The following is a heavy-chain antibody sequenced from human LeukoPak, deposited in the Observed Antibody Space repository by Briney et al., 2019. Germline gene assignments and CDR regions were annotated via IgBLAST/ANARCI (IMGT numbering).Heavy chain of an antibody. Sequence: PSETLSLTCTVSGGSISSGSYYWGWIRQPPGKGMEWIASMYYSGTTFYSPSLKSRVTISVDTSKNQLSLKLGSVTAADTAVYYCARHPPRDGSAFDNCGQGTLVTVSS. CDR1: GGSISSGSYY. J-gene: IGHJ4*02. CDR3: ARHPPRDGSAFDN. CDR2: MYYSGTT. V-gene: IGHV4-39*01.